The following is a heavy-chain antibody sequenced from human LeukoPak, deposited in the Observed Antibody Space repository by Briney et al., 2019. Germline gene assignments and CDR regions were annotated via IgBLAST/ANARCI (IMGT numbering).Heavy chain of an antibody. CDR1: GGSISTYY. CDR2: IYYSGST. D-gene: IGHD6-13*01. Sequence: SETLSLTCTVSGGSISTYYWSWIRQPPGKGLEWIGNIYYSGSTNYNPSLKSRVTISVGTSKNQFSLKLSSVTAADTAVYYCARLYSSSLGRVFDYWGQGTLVTVSS. CDR3: ARLYSSSLGRVFDY. J-gene: IGHJ4*02. V-gene: IGHV4-59*01.